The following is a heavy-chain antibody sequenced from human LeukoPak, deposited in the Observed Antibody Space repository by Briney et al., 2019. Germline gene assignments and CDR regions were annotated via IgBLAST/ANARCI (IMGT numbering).Heavy chain of an antibody. Sequence: SETLSLTCTVSGGSITSDHWNWIHQPPGKGLEWIGCIYYSGSTYYNPSLKSRVTISVDMSKNQFSLRLTSVTAADTAVYYCARKNDFDIWGQGTLVTVSS. D-gene: IGHD2/OR15-2a*01. CDR3: ARKNDFDI. CDR1: GGSITSDH. V-gene: IGHV4-59*01. CDR2: IYYSGST. J-gene: IGHJ3*02.